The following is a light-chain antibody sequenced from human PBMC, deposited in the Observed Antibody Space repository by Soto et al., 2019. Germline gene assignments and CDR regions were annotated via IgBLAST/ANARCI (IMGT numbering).Light chain of an antibody. Sequence: EIVLTQSPATLSLSTGERATLSCRASQRVSSYLAWYQQKPGQAPRLLIYDASNRATGIPARFSGSGSGTDFTLTISSLEPEDFAVYYCQQRSNWPPITFGQGKRLEIK. CDR3: QQRSNWPPIT. CDR1: QRVSSY. CDR2: DAS. V-gene: IGKV3-11*01. J-gene: IGKJ5*01.